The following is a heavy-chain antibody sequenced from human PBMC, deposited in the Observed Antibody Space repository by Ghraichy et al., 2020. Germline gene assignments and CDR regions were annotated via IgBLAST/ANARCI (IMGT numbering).Heavy chain of an antibody. CDR2: IYYSGST. J-gene: IGHJ2*01. V-gene: IGHV4-59*12. Sequence: SETLSLTCTVSGGSISSYYWSWIRQPPGKGLEWIGYIYYSGSTNYNPSLKSRVTISVDTSKNQFSLKLSSVTAADTAVYYCARDPGYYYGSGRYFDLWGRGTLVTVSS. CDR1: GGSISSYY. D-gene: IGHD3-10*01. CDR3: ARDPGYYYGSGRYFDL.